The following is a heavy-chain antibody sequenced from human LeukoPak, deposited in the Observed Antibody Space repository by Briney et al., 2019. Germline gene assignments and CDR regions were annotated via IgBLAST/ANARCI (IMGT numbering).Heavy chain of an antibody. Sequence: PGGSLRLSCAASGFTFSSYSMNWVRQAPGKGLEWVAIISYDGSNKYYADSVKGRFTISRDNSKNTLYLQMNSLRAEDTAVYYCARVGPYSSGWYYFDYWGQGTLVTVSS. J-gene: IGHJ4*02. V-gene: IGHV3-30*03. D-gene: IGHD6-19*01. CDR1: GFTFSSYS. CDR2: ISYDGSNK. CDR3: ARVGPYSSGWYYFDY.